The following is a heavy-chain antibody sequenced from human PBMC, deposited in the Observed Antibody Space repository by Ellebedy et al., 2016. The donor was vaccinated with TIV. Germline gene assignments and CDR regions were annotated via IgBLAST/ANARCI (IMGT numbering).Heavy chain of an antibody. CDR3: ARLIAAAGTETYYYDSSGYYVDY. V-gene: IGHV4-59*01. CDR2: IYYSGST. D-gene: IGHD3-22*01. Sequence: SETLSLTCTVSGGSISSYYWSWIRQPPGKGLEWIGYIYYSGSTNYNPSLKSRVTISVDTSKNQFSLKLSSVTAADTAVYYCARLIAAAGTETYYYDSSGYYVDYWGQGTLVTVSS. CDR1: GGSISSYY. J-gene: IGHJ4*02.